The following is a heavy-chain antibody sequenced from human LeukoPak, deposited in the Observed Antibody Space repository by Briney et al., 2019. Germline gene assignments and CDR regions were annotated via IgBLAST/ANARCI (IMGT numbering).Heavy chain of an antibody. D-gene: IGHD3-3*01. CDR3: ARGGIPLRFLEWLLDYFDY. V-gene: IGHV1-2*02. J-gene: IGHJ4*02. CDR1: GYTFTGYY. Sequence: ASVKVSCKASGYTFTGYYMHWVRRAPGQGLEWMGWINPNSGGTNYAQKFQGRVTMTRDTSISTAYMELSRLRSDDTAVYYCARGGIPLRFLEWLLDYFDYWGQGTLVTVSS. CDR2: INPNSGGT.